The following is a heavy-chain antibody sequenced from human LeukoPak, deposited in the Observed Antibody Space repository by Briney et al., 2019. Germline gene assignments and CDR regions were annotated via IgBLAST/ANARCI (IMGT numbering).Heavy chain of an antibody. D-gene: IGHD4-17*01. CDR2: ISSGSGYI. CDR3: VSSTVTRYYFDY. CDR1: GFSFSSYS. Sequence: GGSLRLPCAASGFSFSSYSMNWVRQAPGKGLEWVSSISSGSGYIYYADSVKGRFTISRDNSKNSLYLQMNSLRAEDTAVYYCVSSTVTRYYFDYWGQGTLVTVSS. V-gene: IGHV3-21*01. J-gene: IGHJ4*02.